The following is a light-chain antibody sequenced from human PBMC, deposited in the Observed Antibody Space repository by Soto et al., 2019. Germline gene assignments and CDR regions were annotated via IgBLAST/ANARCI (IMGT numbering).Light chain of an antibody. V-gene: IGLV2-23*02. CDR3: CAYGGSSTFVI. CDR2: EVT. Sequence: QSALTQPASVSGSPGQSITISCTGTSSDVGSYNLVSWYQQHPGKVPKLMIYEVTKRPSGVSNRFSGSKSGNTASLTISGLQAEDEADYYCCAYGGSSTFVIFGGGTKLTVL. CDR1: SSDVGSYNL. J-gene: IGLJ2*01.